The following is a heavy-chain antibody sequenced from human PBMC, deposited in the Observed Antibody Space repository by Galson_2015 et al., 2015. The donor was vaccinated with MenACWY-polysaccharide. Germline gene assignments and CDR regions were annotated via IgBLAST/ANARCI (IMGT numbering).Heavy chain of an antibody. CDR1: GYTFIGYD. D-gene: IGHD3-10*01. CDR3: TSSISYYNPSAYCPFDY. CDR2: MNPNSGNT. V-gene: IGHV1-8*01. Sequence: SVKVSCKASGYTFIGYDINWVRQATGQGLEWTGWMNPNSGNTGYAQKFQGRVTMTRDTSISTAYMELSSLSSEDTALYYCTSSISYYNPSAYCPFDYWGQGSLVTVSS. J-gene: IGHJ4*02.